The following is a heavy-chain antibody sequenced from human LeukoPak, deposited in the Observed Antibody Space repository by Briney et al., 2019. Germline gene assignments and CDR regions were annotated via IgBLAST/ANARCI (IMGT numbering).Heavy chain of an antibody. J-gene: IGHJ4*02. CDR1: GFTVSGNY. Sequence: PGGSLRLSCAVSGFTVSGNYMSWVRQAPGKGLEWVSLIYSGGTTYYADSVKGRFTISRDNSKNTLYLQMNSLRAEDTAVYYCARGPPSTYDFWSGYAYYFDYWGQGTLVTVSS. CDR2: IYSGGTT. CDR3: ARGPPSTYDFWSGYAYYFDY. V-gene: IGHV3-53*01. D-gene: IGHD3-3*01.